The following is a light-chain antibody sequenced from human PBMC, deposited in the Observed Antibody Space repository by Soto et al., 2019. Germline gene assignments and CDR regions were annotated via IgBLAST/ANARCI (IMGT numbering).Light chain of an antibody. CDR3: MHSTQLPPT. V-gene: IGKV2D-29*02. CDR1: QSLLHITGETF. CDR2: EVS. J-gene: IGKJ5*01. Sequence: DVVMTQTPLSLSVAPGQPASISCKSSQSLLHITGETFLFWYLQKPGQSPQLLIYEVSTRVSGVPDRFSGSGSGTDFTLAIRRVETDDVGIYYCMHSTQLPPTFGQGTRLGIE.